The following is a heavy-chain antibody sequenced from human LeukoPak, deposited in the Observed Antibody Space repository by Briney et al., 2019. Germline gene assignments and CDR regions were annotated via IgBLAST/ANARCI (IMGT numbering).Heavy chain of an antibody. CDR3: AREERDSSGWTCLDN. CDR1: GFTFGSHG. Sequence: PGGPLRLPCAASGFTFGSHGMNWVHQAPGKWNERLAVIWCAGSEKYYAYSGKGRFTISRDISNTTLYLQMDSLGAEDTAVYYCAREERDSSGWTCLDNWGQGTLVTVSS. V-gene: IGHV3-33*01. J-gene: IGHJ4*02. D-gene: IGHD6-19*01. CDR2: IWCAGSEK.